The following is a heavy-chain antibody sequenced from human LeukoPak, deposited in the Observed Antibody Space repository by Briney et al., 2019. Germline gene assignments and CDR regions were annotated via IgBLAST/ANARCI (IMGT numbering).Heavy chain of an antibody. CDR1: GFTFSDYY. CDR2: ISTGNII. D-gene: IGHD6-6*01. Sequence: GGSLRLSCAASGFTFSDYYMTWIRQAPGKGLEGVSYISTGNIIYYADSVKGRFTISRDNAKNSLYLQMSSLRAEDTAVYYCARDRTTYSSSSFDYWGQGTLVTVSS. CDR3: ARDRTTYSSSSFDY. J-gene: IGHJ4*02. V-gene: IGHV3-11*01.